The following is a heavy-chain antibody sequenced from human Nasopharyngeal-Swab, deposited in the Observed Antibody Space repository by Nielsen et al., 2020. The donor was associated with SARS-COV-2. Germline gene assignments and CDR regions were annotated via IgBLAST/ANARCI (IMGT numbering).Heavy chain of an antibody. V-gene: IGHV4-61*01. CDR1: GGSVSSGSYY. Sequence: SETLSLTCTVSGGSVSSGSYYWSWIRQPPGKGLEWIGYIYYSGSTYYNPSLKSRVTISLDTSKNQFSLRLSSLTAADTAVYYCARDSNFYDGDVYSLHFDSWGQGTLVTVSS. CDR2: IYYSGST. D-gene: IGHD3-22*01. J-gene: IGHJ4*02. CDR3: ARDSNFYDGDVYSLHFDS.